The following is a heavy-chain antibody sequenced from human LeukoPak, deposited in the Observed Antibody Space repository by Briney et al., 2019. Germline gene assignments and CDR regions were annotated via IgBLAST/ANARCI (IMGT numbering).Heavy chain of an antibody. Sequence: GGSLRLSCAASGFTFSSYAMHWVRQAPGKGLEYVSAISTNGGSTYYADSVKGRFTISRDNSKNTLFLQMGSLRAEDMAVYYCARDLGRGAGTTGYSGQGTLVTVSS. CDR1: GFTFSSYA. D-gene: IGHD1-1*01. V-gene: IGHV3-64*02. CDR2: ISTNGGST. CDR3: ARDLGRGAGTTGY. J-gene: IGHJ4*02.